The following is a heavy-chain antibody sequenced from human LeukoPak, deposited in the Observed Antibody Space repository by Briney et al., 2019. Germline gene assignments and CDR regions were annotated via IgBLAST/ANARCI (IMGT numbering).Heavy chain of an antibody. CDR3: ASVTFGGIIAHYYYMDV. CDR1: GASISSYY. CDR2: THTSGST. J-gene: IGHJ6*03. Sequence: SETLSLTCTVSGASISSYYWSWIRQPAGKGLEWIGRTHTSGSTNYNPSLKSRVTMSVDTSKNQFSLKLSSVTAADTAVYYCASVTFGGIIAHYYYMDVWGKGTTVTVSS. D-gene: IGHD3-16*02. V-gene: IGHV4-4*07.